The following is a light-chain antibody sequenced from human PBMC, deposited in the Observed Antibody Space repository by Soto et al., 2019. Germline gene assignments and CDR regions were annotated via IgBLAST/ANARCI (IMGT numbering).Light chain of an antibody. CDR1: SSDVGGYNY. V-gene: IGLV2-14*03. J-gene: IGLJ2*01. CDR2: DVS. Sequence: QSALTQPASVSGSPGQSITISCTGTSSDVGGYNYVSWYQHHPGKAPKLIIYDVSKRPSGVSNRFSGSKSGNTASLTISGLQAEDEAEYYCSSYTGSSTPVVFGGGTKVTVL. CDR3: SSYTGSSTPVV.